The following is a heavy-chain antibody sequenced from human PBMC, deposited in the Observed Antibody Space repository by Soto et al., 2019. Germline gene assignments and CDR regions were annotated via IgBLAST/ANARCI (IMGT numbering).Heavy chain of an antibody. CDR2: IYYSGST. J-gene: IGHJ3*02. Sequence: SETLSLTCTVSGGSISSGGYYWSWIRQHPGKGLEWIGYIYYSGSTYYNPSLKSRVTISVDTSKNQFSLKLSSVTAADTAVYYCARRAAAPRVDFDIWGQGTMVTVSS. CDR3: ARRAAAPRVDFDI. V-gene: IGHV4-31*03. D-gene: IGHD6-13*01. CDR1: GGSISSGGYY.